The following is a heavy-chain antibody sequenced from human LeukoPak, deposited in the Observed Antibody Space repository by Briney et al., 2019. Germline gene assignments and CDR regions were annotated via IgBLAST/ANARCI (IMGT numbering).Heavy chain of an antibody. J-gene: IGHJ6*03. CDR3: ARGHSDPAATRYYYMDV. D-gene: IGHD2-2*01. Sequence: ASVKVSCKASGCTFTSYHMHWVRQAPGQGLEWMGIINPSGGSTSYAQKFQGRVTMTRDMSTSTVYMELSSLRSEDTAVYYCARGHSDPAATRYYYMDVWGKGTTVTVSS. V-gene: IGHV1-46*01. CDR2: INPSGGST. CDR1: GCTFTSYH.